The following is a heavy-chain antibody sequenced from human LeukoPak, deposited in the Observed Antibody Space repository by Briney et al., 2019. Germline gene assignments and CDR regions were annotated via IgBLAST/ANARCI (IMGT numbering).Heavy chain of an antibody. CDR2: ISGSGGST. D-gene: IGHD3-10*01. V-gene: IGHV3-23*01. Sequence: PGGSLRLSCAGSGFTFGSYAMSWVRQAPGKGLEWVSCISGSGGSTYYAGSVKGRFTISRDNSKNTVHVQMNSLRGQDTAVYYCAKDLWDYGSGSYYYWGQGTLVTVSS. CDR3: AKDLWDYGSGSYYY. J-gene: IGHJ4*02. CDR1: GFTFGSYA.